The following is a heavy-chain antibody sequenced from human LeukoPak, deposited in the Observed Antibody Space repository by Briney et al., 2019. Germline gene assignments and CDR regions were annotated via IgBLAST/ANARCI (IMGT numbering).Heavy chain of an antibody. J-gene: IGHJ6*02. D-gene: IGHD6-19*01. CDR1: GYTFTSYD. V-gene: IGHV1-8*01. CDR3: ARGRLAVAGTYYYYGMDV. Sequence: GASVKVSCKASGYTFTSYDINWVRQATGQGLEWMGWMNPNSGNTGYAQKFQGRVTMTRNTSISTAYMELSSLRSEDTAVYYRARGRLAVAGTYYYYGMDVRGQGTTVTVSS. CDR2: MNPNSGNT.